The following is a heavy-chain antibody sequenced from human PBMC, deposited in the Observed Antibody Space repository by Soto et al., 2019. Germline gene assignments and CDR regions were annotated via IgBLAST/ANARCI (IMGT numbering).Heavy chain of an antibody. CDR1: GYSFTSYD. CDR3: GREGVAETGEIEY. J-gene: IGHJ4*02. D-gene: IGHD7-27*01. CDR2: INPSSGRT. Sequence: QVQLVQSGAGVKKPGASVKVSCKASGYSFTSYDMHWVRQAPGQGLEWMGIINPSSGRTVYALSFQCKFTMTRDTSPCTLYLEVAGLRSEDKAVYYCGREGVAETGEIEYWGQGTLVKVSS. V-gene: IGHV1-46*01.